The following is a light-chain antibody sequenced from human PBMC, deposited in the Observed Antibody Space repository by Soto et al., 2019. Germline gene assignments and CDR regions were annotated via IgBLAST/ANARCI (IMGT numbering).Light chain of an antibody. CDR2: ATS. CDR3: QNYNSAPLT. Sequence: DIQMTQSPSSLSASVGDRVTITCRASQAISNSLAWYQQKPGKVTKVLIYATSLLQSGVPARFSGSGSGTDFTLTISSLQPEDVATYYCQNYNSAPLTFGGGTKVEI. J-gene: IGKJ4*01. CDR1: QAISNS. V-gene: IGKV1-27*01.